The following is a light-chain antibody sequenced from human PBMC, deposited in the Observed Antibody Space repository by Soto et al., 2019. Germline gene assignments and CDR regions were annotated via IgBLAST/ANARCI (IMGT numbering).Light chain of an antibody. V-gene: IGKV1-33*01. CDR1: QDLTNL. Sequence: DIQMTQSPTSLAASVGDRVTITCQESQDLTNLLNWYQQKPGEAPKLLIYDTTSLEEGVPSRFSRGGSGTDFTFTINGLQPEDAAIYSCQQYVNLPYTFGQGTKLEIK. CDR2: DTT. CDR3: QQYVNLPYT. J-gene: IGKJ2*01.